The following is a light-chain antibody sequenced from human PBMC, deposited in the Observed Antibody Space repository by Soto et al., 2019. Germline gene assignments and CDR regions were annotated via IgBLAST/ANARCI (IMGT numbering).Light chain of an antibody. CDR2: GAS. CDR3: QQYGSSPLT. J-gene: IGKJ4*01. Sequence: EIVLTQSPGTLSVSPGERATLSCRAIQSVSSSYLAWYQQKPGQAPRLLIYGASSRATGIPDRFSGSGPGTDFTLTISRLEPEDFAVYYCQQYGSSPLTFGGGTKVDIK. V-gene: IGKV3-20*01. CDR1: QSVSSSY.